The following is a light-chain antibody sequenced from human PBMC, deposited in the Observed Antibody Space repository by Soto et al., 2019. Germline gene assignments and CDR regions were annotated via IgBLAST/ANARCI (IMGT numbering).Light chain of an antibody. CDR1: QSVGDN. J-gene: IGKJ4*01. V-gene: IGKV3-11*01. CDR3: QQRSNWPLT. Sequence: EIVMTQSPATLSVSPGERATLSCRASQSVGDNLAWYQQRPGQAPRLLIYGASNRATGIPARFSGSGSGTDFTLTISSLEPEDFAVYYCQQRSNWPLTFGGGTKVDIK. CDR2: GAS.